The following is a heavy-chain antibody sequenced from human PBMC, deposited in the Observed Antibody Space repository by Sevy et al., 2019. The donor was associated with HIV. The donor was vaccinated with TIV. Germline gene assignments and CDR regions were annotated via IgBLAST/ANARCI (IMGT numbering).Heavy chain of an antibody. J-gene: IGHJ6*02. CDR2: IKTKTDGGKT. V-gene: IGHV3-15*01. CDR1: GFTFSNAW. CDR3: ATDWTVYGMDV. Sequence: GGSLRLSCAASGFTFSNAWMSWVRQAPGKGLEWVGRIKTKTDGGKTDYAAPVKGRFTISRDDSKNTLYLQMNSLKTEDTAVYYCATDWTVYGMDVWGQGTTVTVSS. D-gene: IGHD2-21*02.